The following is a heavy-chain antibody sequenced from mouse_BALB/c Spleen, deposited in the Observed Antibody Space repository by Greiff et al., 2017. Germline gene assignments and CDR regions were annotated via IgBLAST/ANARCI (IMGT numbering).Heavy chain of an antibody. CDR1: GFNIKDYY. V-gene: IGHV14-4*02. Sequence: VQLKQSGAELVRSGASVKLSCTASGFNIKDYYMHWVKQRPEQGLEWIGWIDPENGDTEYAPKFQGKATMTADTSSNTAYLQLSSLTSEATAVYYCNAGRDGAWFAYWGQGTLVTVSA. D-gene: IGHD3-3*01. J-gene: IGHJ3*01. CDR2: IDPENGDT. CDR3: NAGRDGAWFAY.